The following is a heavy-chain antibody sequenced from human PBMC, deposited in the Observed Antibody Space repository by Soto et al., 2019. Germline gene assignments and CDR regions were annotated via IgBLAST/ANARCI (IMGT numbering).Heavy chain of an antibody. CDR1: GFTFSSYA. CDR2: ISGSGGST. V-gene: IGHV3-23*01. J-gene: IGHJ4*02. CDR3: AKGSSGWYERFDY. Sequence: GGSLRLSYAASGFTFSSYAMSWVRQAPGKGLEWVSAISGSGGSTYYADSVKGRFTISRDNSKNTLYLQMNSLRAEDTAVYYCAKGSSGWYERFDYWGQGTLVTVSS. D-gene: IGHD6-19*01.